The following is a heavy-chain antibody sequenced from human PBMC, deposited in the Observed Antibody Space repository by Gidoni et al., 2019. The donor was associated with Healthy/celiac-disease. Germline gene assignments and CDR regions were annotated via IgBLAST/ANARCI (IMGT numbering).Heavy chain of an antibody. CDR3: ARARDGYSYGCGFDY. Sequence: QLQLQESGPGLVKPSETLSLTCTASGGSISSSSYYWGWIRQPPGKGLEWIGSIYYSGSTYYNPSLKSRVTISVDTSKNQFSLKLSSVTAADTAVYYCARARDGYSYGCGFDYWGQGTLVTVSS. CDR2: IYYSGST. V-gene: IGHV4-39*07. CDR1: GGSISSSSYY. D-gene: IGHD5-18*01. J-gene: IGHJ4*02.